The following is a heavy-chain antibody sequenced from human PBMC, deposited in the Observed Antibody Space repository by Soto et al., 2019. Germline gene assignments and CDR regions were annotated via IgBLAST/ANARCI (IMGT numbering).Heavy chain of an antibody. D-gene: IGHD4-17*01. V-gene: IGHV4-4*07. CDR2: IHSTRSP. CDR3: ARSPAYGDYANLDT. J-gene: IGHJ5*02. CDR1: GDSVSKYY. Sequence: LSLTCTVSGDSVSKYYWNWIRQPAGKGLEWIGRIHSTRSPNYNPSLKSRVTMSVDTSKNQFSLKLNLTSVTAADTAVYYCARSPAYGDYANLDTWGQGTLVTVSS.